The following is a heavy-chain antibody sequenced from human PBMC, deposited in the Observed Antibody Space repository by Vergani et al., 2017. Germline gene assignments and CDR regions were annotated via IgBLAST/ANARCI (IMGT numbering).Heavy chain of an antibody. D-gene: IGHD2-2*01. V-gene: IGHV1-69*01. CDR3: ARDRDPPYWRSASCYYNWFDP. J-gene: IGHJ5*02. Sequence: QVQLVQSGAEVKKPGSSVKVSCKASGGMFGSYAISWVRQAPGQGLEWMGGIIPIFGTRNYAQKFQGRVTITADEATSTAYMELNSLRSEDTAVYFCARDRDPPYWRSASCYYNWFDPWGQGTLVTVSS. CDR1: GGMFGSYA. CDR2: IIPIFGTR.